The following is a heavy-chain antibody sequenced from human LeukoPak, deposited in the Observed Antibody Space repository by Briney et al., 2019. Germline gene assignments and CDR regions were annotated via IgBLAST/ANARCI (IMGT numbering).Heavy chain of an antibody. CDR3: VHRTMVTSVDH. CDR1: GFSLNTNAVA. V-gene: IGHV2-5*01. CDR2: IYGNDDK. J-gene: IGHJ4*02. D-gene: IGHD4-17*01. Sequence: KESGPTLVKPTQTRTLTSTFSGFSLNTNAVAVGWVRQPPGQGLEWLTFIYGNDDKRYSPPLASRLTITKDTSKNQVVLTMTDMDYVDTAAYYCVHRTMVTSVDHWGQGTLVTVSS.